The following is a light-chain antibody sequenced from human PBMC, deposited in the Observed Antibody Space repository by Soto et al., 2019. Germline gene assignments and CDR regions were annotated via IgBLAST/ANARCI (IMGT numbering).Light chain of an antibody. CDR2: WAS. CDR3: QQYASTPPT. Sequence: DIVMTQSPDSLAVSLGERATINCKSSQSVLYSSNNKNYLAWYQQRPGQPPKQLIYWASTRESGVPDRFSGSGSGTDFPLPITSLQAEDVAVYFCQQYASTPPTFGQGTKWEIK. CDR1: QSVLYSSNNKNY. J-gene: IGKJ2*01. V-gene: IGKV4-1*01.